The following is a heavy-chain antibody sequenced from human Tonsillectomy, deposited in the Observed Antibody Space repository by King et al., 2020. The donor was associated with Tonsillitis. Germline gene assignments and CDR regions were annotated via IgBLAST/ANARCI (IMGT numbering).Heavy chain of an antibody. CDR2: IYTSGST. V-gene: IGHV4-61*02. CDR3: AREWGVVYSSGYSWYFDL. D-gene: IGHD3-22*01. J-gene: IGHJ2*01. Sequence: QLQESGPGLVKPSQTLSLTCTVSGGSFTSGSYYWSWIRQPAGKGLEWIGRIYTSGSTDYNPSLKSRVTMSVDTSKNQFSLRLSSVTAADTAVYYCAREWGVVYSSGYSWYFDLWGRGTLVAVSS. CDR1: GGSFTSGSYY.